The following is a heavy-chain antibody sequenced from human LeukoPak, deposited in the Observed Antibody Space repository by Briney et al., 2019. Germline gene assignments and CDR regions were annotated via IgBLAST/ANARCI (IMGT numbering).Heavy chain of an antibody. J-gene: IGHJ5*02. V-gene: IGHV4-59*08. D-gene: IGHD3-3*01. Sequence: SETLSLTCTVSGGSISSYYWSWIRQPPGKGLEWIGYIYYSGSTNYNPSLKSRVTISVDTSKNQFSLKLSSVTAADTAVYYCARRITIFGVVTTPAGWFDPWGQGTLVTVSS. CDR3: ARRITIFGVVTTPAGWFDP. CDR1: GGSISSYY. CDR2: IYYSGST.